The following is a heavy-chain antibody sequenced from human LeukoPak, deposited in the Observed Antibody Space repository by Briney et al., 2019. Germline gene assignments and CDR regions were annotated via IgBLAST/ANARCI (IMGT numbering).Heavy chain of an antibody. D-gene: IGHD3-22*01. Sequence: GGSLRLSCAASGFTFSSYGMHWVRQAPGKGLEWVAVISYDGSNKYYADSVKGRFTISRDNSKNTLYLQMNSLRAEDTAVYYCAKGGSQWLLPSFFDYWGQGTLVTVSS. CDR1: GFTFSSYG. CDR2: ISYDGSNK. CDR3: AKGGSQWLLPSFFDY. J-gene: IGHJ4*02. V-gene: IGHV3-30*18.